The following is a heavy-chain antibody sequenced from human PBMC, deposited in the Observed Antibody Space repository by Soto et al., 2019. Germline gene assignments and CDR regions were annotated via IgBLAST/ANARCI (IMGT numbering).Heavy chain of an antibody. V-gene: IGHV4-30-2*01. D-gene: IGHD3-10*01. Sequence: SETLSLTCAVSGGSMNSRGYSWSWIRQPPGKGLEWIGYLFHSGSTYYNPSLKSRVTISVDRSKNQFSLKLNSVTAADTAVYYCAREVVVRGVIGYWGQGTLVTVSS. CDR1: GGSMNSRGYS. J-gene: IGHJ4*02. CDR3: AREVVVRGVIGY. CDR2: LFHSGST.